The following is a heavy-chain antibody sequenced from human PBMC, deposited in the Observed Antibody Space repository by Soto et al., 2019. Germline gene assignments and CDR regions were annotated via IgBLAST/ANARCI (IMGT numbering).Heavy chain of an antibody. CDR2: ISSSSSTI. CDR1: GFTFSSYS. CDR3: SRDICSGGSCNADY. V-gene: IGHV3-48*02. J-gene: IGHJ4*02. D-gene: IGHD2-15*01. Sequence: EVQLVESGGGLVQPGGSLRLSCAASGFTFSSYSMNWVRQAPGKGLEWVSYISSSSSTIYYADSVKGRFTISSDNAKNSLYLQMNSLRDEDTAVYYCSRDICSGGSCNADYWGQGTLVTVSS.